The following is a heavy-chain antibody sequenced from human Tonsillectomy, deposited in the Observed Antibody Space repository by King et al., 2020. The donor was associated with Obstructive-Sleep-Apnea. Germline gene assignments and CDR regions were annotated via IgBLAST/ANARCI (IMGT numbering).Heavy chain of an antibody. CDR2: VYYSGST. CDR1: VGSLSSYY. Sequence: QLQESGPGLVKPSETLSLTCTVSVGSLSSYYWSWIRQIPGKGLEWIVYVYYSGSTNYNPSLKRRITISVDTSNNPFSLKLSSVTAADTAVYYCARHKVRAIFHYWGQGTLVTVSS. D-gene: IGHD3-10*01. J-gene: IGHJ4*02. CDR3: ARHKVRAIFHY. V-gene: IGHV4-59*08.